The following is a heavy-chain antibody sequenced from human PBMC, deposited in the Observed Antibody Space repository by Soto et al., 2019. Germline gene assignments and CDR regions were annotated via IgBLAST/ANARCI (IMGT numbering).Heavy chain of an antibody. CDR1: GVSITSHY. CDR3: TVGGAGHPFDY. CDR2: IHYSGGT. Sequence: QVQLQESGPGLVKPSDTLSLTCTVSGVSITSHYWTWIRQPPGKGLEWIGNIHYSGGTNYSPSLKGRVIISVDTSENQSSLKLSSVTTADTAVYYCTVGGAGHPFDYWGQGTLVTVSS. J-gene: IGHJ4*02. V-gene: IGHV4-59*07. D-gene: IGHD3-16*01.